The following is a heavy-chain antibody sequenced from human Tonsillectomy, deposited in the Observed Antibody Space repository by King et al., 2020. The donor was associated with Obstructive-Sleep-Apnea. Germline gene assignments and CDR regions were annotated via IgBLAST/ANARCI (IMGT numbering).Heavy chain of an antibody. J-gene: IGHJ6*02. Sequence: VQLQESGPGLVKPSETLSLTCTVSGGSISSGTYYWGWIRQPPGKGLEWIGSIYSSGSTYYNPSLKSRVGISVDMSKNQFSLKLSSVTAADTAVYYCASFYDSSDSSGYSGNYYYGMDVWGQGTTVTVSS. CDR2: IYSSGST. CDR3: ASFYDSSDSSGYSGNYYYGMDV. V-gene: IGHV4-39*07. CDR1: GGSISSGTYY. D-gene: IGHD3-22*01.